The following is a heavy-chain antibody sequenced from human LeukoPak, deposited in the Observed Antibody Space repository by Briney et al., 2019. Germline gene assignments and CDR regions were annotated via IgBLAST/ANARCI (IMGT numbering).Heavy chain of an antibody. Sequence: GGSLRLSCAASGFTFSSYAMSWVRQAPGKGLEWVSAISGSGGSTYYADSVKGRFTISRDNAKNSLYLQMNSLRDEDTAVYYCARDRWFGESRYFDYWGQGTLVTVSS. CDR2: ISGSGGST. D-gene: IGHD3-10*01. CDR1: GFTFSSYA. CDR3: ARDRWFGESRYFDY. J-gene: IGHJ4*02. V-gene: IGHV3-23*01.